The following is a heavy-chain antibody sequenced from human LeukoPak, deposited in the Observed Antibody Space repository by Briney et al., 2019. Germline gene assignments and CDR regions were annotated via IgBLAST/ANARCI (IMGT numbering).Heavy chain of an antibody. CDR1: GFTFSSYW. D-gene: IGHD3-22*01. CDR2: INSDGSST. V-gene: IGHV3-74*01. CDR3: ARDGPSYYYDSSGYYT. J-gene: IGHJ5*02. Sequence: GGSLRLSCAASGFTFSSYWMHWVRHAPGKGLVWLSRINSDGSSTSYADSMKGRFTISRDNAKNTLYLQMNSLRAEDTAVYYCARDGPSYYYDSSGYYTWGQGTLVTVSS.